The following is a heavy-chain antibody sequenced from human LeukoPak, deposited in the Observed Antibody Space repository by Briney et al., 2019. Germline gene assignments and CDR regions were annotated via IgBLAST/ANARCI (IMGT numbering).Heavy chain of an antibody. CDR1: GFTFSTSA. D-gene: IGHD5-18*01. CDR3: ATYRQVLLPFES. CDR2: IFPSGGEI. Sequence: HPGGSLRLSCAASGFTFSTSAMIWVRQPPGKGLEWVSSIFPSGGEIHYADSVRGRFTISRDNSKSTLSLQMNSLRVEDTAIYYCATYRQVLLPFESWGQGTLVTVSS. V-gene: IGHV3-23*01. J-gene: IGHJ4*02.